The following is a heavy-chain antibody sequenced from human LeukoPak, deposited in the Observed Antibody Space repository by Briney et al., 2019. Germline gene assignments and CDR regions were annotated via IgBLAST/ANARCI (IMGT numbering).Heavy chain of an antibody. Sequence: SETLSLTCTVSGGSISSGGYYWSWIRQHPGKGLEWIGYIYYSGSTYCNPSLKSRVTISVDTSKNQFSLKLSSVTAADTAVYYCARAPYYDSSGLDLDYWGQGTLVTVSS. V-gene: IGHV4-31*03. CDR3: ARAPYYDSSGLDLDY. D-gene: IGHD3-22*01. CDR2: IYYSGST. CDR1: GGSISSGGYY. J-gene: IGHJ4*02.